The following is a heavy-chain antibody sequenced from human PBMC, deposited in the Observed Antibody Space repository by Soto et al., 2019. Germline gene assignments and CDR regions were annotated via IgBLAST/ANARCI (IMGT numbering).Heavy chain of an antibody. J-gene: IGHJ6*02. V-gene: IGHV1-2*02. CDR2: INPNSGGT. CDR3: AAIKGNYYYYYGMDV. Sequence: ASVKVSCKASGYTFTGYYMHWVRQAPGQGLEWMGWINPNSGGTNYAQKFQGRVTMTRDTSISTAYMELSRLRSDDTAVYYCAAIKGNYYYYYGMDVWGQGTTVTVS. CDR1: GYTFTGYY.